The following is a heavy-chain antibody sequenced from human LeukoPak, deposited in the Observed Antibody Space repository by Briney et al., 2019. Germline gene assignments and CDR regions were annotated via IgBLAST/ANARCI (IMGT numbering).Heavy chain of an antibody. CDR1: GFTFSRHG. D-gene: IGHD5-24*01. V-gene: IGHV3-23*01. CDR2: ISPSGDIK. Sequence: EGTLRLSCLASGFTFSRHGMNWVRQAPGKGLEWVSAISPSGDIKYYIDSVKGRFTVSRDNSKNTVYLQINSLRDEDMAVYYCAKDDAWIQFNDWGQGTLVTVSS. J-gene: IGHJ4*02. CDR3: AKDDAWIQFND.